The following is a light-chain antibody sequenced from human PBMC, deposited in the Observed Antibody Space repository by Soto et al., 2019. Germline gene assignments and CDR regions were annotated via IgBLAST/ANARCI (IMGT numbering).Light chain of an antibody. CDR3: QQYYNWPPYT. CDR2: GAS. J-gene: IGKJ2*01. Sequence: EVVMTQSPATLSVSPGDRATLSCRASQSVDTNVAWYQQKPGQAPRLLVHGASTRATGVPVRFTGIGSGTDFTLTISGLQFDDFAVYYCQQYYNWPPYTFGQGTKLQIK. CDR1: QSVDTN. V-gene: IGKV3-15*01.